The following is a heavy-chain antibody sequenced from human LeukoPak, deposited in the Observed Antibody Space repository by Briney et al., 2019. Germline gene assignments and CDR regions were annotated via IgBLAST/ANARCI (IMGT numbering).Heavy chain of an antibody. D-gene: IGHD6-19*01. CDR2: INPNSGGT. CDR1: GYTFTGYY. J-gene: IGHJ5*02. V-gene: IGHV1-2*02. CDR3: ARDSSGWSRGFDP. Sequence: ASVKVSCKASGYTFTGYYMHWVRQAPGQGLEWMGWINPNSGGTNYAQKFQGRVTMTRDTSISTAYMELSRLRSDDTAVYYCARDSSGWSRGFDPWSQGTLVTVSS.